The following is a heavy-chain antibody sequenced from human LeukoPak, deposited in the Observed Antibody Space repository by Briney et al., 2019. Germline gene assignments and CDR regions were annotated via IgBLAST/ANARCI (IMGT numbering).Heavy chain of an antibody. CDR2: ISGSGSPS. CDR1: GFTFSSYW. D-gene: IGHD5-18*01. CDR3: ARGFRDTAMFLDF. V-gene: IGHV3-48*04. J-gene: IGHJ4*02. Sequence: GGSLRLSCAASGFTFSSYWMSSVRQAPGKGLEWLSCISGSGSPSYYADSVKGRFTISRDNAKNSLYLQMNSLRAEDTAIYYCARGFRDTAMFLDFWGKGTLVTVSS.